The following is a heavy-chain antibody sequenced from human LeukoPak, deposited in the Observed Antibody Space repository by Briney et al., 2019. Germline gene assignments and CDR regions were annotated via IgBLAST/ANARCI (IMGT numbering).Heavy chain of an antibody. Sequence: PGGSLRLSCAASGFTFSSYAMHWVRQAPGKGLEWVAVISYDGSNKYYADSVKGRFTISRDNSKNTLYLQMNSLRAEDTAVYYCARAPYYYGGPDHWGQGTLVTVSS. J-gene: IGHJ4*02. CDR3: ARAPYYYGGPDH. CDR2: ISYDGSNK. D-gene: IGHD3-10*01. V-gene: IGHV3-30-3*01. CDR1: GFTFSSYA.